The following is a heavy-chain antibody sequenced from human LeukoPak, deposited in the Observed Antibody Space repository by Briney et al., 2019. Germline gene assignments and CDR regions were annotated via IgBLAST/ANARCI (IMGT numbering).Heavy chain of an antibody. CDR1: GGSFSGYY. CDR2: INHSGST. V-gene: IGHV4-34*01. J-gene: IGHJ4*02. CDR3: ARRGREYYDFWSGYYTQ. Sequence: SETLSLTCAVYGGSFSGYYWSWIRQPPGKGLEWIGEINHSGSTNYNPSLKSRVTISVDTSKNQFSLKLSSVTAADTAVYYCARRGREYYDFWSGYYTQWGQGTLVTVSS. D-gene: IGHD3-3*01.